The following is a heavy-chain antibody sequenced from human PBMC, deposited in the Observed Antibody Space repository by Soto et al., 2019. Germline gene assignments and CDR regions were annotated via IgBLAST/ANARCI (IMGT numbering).Heavy chain of an antibody. CDR3: ARGSGEKQWPRYYFDD. Sequence: ASVKVSCKASGGTFSSYAISWVRQAPGQGLEWMGGIIPIFGTANYAQKFQGRVTITAGKSTSTAYMELSSLRSEDTAVYYCARGSGEKQWPRYYFDDWGQGTPVTVYS. J-gene: IGHJ4*02. CDR1: GGTFSSYA. V-gene: IGHV1-69*06. CDR2: IIPIFGTA. D-gene: IGHD6-19*01.